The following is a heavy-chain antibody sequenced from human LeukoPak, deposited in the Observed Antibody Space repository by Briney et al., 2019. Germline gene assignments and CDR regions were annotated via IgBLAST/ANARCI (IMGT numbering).Heavy chain of an antibody. CDR1: GGSISSSGYY. CDR3: ARGGGCSSGRPYYFDY. CDR2: VDYTGIT. J-gene: IGHJ4*02. Sequence: PSETLSLTCTVSGGSISSSGYYWGWIRQPPGKGLEWIGSVDYTGITSHSPSLKSRVTISVDTSKNQFSLKLSSVTAADTAVYYCARGGGCSSGRPYYFDYWGQGTLVTVSS. D-gene: IGHD6-19*01. V-gene: IGHV4-39*07.